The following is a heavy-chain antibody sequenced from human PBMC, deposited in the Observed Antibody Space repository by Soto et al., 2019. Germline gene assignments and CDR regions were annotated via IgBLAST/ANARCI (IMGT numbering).Heavy chain of an antibody. V-gene: IGHV3-23*01. D-gene: IGHD1-26*01. Sequence: PGGSLRLSCAASGFTFSNYAMSWVRQAPGKGLEWVSTITDSGGSTYYADSVKGRFTISRDNAKNTLFLQMNSLRDEDTAVYYCARDGTWSQEYYYAMDVWGQGTTVTVSS. CDR1: GFTFSNYA. CDR2: ITDSGGST. J-gene: IGHJ6*02. CDR3: ARDGTWSQEYYYAMDV.